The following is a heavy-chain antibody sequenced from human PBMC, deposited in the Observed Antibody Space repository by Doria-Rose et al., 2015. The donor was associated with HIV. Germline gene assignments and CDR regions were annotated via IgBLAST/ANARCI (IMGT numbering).Heavy chain of an antibody. Sequence: QVQLQQWGAGLLKPSETLSLTCAVYGGSFSGCYWTWIRQSPGKGLEWIGEINHSGSTNYNPSLRSRVTISRDTSKNQFSLKLISVTAADTAVYYCARGTGYCSGGSCYGGFDSWGQGTLITVSS. CDR3: ARGTGYCSGGSCYGGFDS. D-gene: IGHD2-15*01. J-gene: IGHJ4*02. CDR2: INHSGST. V-gene: IGHV4-34*01. CDR1: GGSFSGCY.